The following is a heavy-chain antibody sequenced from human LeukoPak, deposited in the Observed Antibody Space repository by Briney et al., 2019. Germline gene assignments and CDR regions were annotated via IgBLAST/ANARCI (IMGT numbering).Heavy chain of an antibody. CDR2: IHYNGIT. V-gene: IGHV4-59*08. CDR1: AGSISSSNW. J-gene: IGHJ4*02. D-gene: IGHD1-26*01. CDR3: ARHISSGGTYAHFDY. Sequence: SETLSLTCSVSAGSISSSNWWSWIRQPPGKGLEWIGYIHYNGITYYNPSLKSRVTMSLDTSKNQVSLKLNSVTAADTAVYYCARHISSGGTYAHFDYWGQGTLVTVSS.